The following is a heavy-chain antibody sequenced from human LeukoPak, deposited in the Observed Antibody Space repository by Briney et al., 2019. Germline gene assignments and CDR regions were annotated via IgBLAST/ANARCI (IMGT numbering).Heavy chain of an antibody. V-gene: IGHV3-74*01. Sequence: GGSLRLSCAASGFPFSDYWMHWVRQAPGEALAWFSRANGYVNSTSYADSVKGGYTISRDNAKNTLYLQMDSLRAEDTAVYYCSVGVITGTFHIWGQGTMVTVSS. CDR3: SVGVITGTFHI. CDR1: GFPFSDYW. J-gene: IGHJ3*02. D-gene: IGHD3-16*02. CDR2: ANGYVNST.